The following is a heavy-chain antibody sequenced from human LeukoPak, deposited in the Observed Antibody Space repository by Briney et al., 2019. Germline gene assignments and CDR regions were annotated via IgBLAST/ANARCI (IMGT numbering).Heavy chain of an antibody. CDR1: GYTFTGYG. Sequence: ASVKVSCKASGYTFTGYGISWVRQAPGQGLEWMGWISAYNGNTNYAQKFQGRVTMTRNTSISTAYMELSSLRSEDTAVYYCARSYDIVVVPAALYYYYYGMDVWGQGTTVTVSS. J-gene: IGHJ6*02. CDR2: ISAYNGNT. V-gene: IGHV1-18*01. CDR3: ARSYDIVVVPAALYYYYYGMDV. D-gene: IGHD2-2*01.